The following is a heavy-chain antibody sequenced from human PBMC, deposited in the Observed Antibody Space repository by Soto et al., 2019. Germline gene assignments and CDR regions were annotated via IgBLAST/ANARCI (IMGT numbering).Heavy chain of an antibody. CDR2: INPKGGTA. CDR1: GYTFTNFY. CDR3: ARPVLMDTGVRYYYGMDV. Sequence: GASVKVSCKASGYTFTNFYIHWVRQAPGQGLEWVGMINPKGGTADYAQKFLGRVTMTADKSTSTVYMELSSLRSEDTAVYYCARPVLMDTGVRYYYGMDVWGQGTTVTVSS. J-gene: IGHJ6*02. D-gene: IGHD5-18*01. V-gene: IGHV1-46*01.